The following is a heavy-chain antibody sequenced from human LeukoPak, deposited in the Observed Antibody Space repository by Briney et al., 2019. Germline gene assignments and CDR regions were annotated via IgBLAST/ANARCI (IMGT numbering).Heavy chain of an antibody. D-gene: IGHD6-13*01. CDR1: GYSFTSYW. CDR2: IYPGDSDT. CDR3: ARQGAAGEYYYYYMDV. Sequence: GESLKTSCKGSGYSFTSYWIGWVRQMPGKGLEWMGIIYPGDSDTRYSPSFQGQVTISADKSISTAYLQWSSLKASDTAIYYCARQGAAGEYYYYYMDVWGKGTTVTVSS. V-gene: IGHV5-51*01. J-gene: IGHJ6*03.